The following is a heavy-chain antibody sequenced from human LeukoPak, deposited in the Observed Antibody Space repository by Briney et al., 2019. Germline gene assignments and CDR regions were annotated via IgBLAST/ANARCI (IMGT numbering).Heavy chain of an antibody. CDR1: GYSFTSYW. CDR3: ARQPHCSGGSCYQRDY. Sequence: GESLKISCKGSGYSFTSYWISWVRQMPGKGLEWMGRTDPSDSYTNYSPSFQGHVTISADKSISTAYLQWSSLKASDTAMYYCARQPHCSGGSCYQRDYWGQGTLVTVSS. V-gene: IGHV5-10-1*01. D-gene: IGHD2-15*01. J-gene: IGHJ4*02. CDR2: TDPSDSYT.